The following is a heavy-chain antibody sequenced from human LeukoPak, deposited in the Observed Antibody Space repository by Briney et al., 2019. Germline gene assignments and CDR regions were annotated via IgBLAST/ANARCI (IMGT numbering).Heavy chain of an antibody. D-gene: IGHD3-9*01. CDR1: GYTFTSYD. CDR2: MNPNSGNT. V-gene: IGHV1-8*03. Sequence: GASVKVSCKASGYTFTSYDINWVRQATGQGLEWMGWMNPNSGNTGYAQKFQGRVTITRNTSISTAYMELSSLRSEDTAVYYCAKDGGGLRYFDWSFDYWGQGTLVTVSS. J-gene: IGHJ4*02. CDR3: AKDGGGLRYFDWSFDY.